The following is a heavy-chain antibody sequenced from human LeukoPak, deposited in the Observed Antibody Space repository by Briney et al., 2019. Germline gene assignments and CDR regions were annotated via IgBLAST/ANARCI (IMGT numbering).Heavy chain of an antibody. V-gene: IGHV4-30-4*01. CDR1: GGSISSGDYY. CDR3: ASEDTAMGYNWFDP. Sequence: SETLSLTCTVSGGSISSGDYYWSWIRQPPGKGLEWIGYIYYSGSTYYNPSLKSRVTISVDTSKNQFSLKLSSVTAADTAVYYCASEDTAMGYNWFDPWGQGTLVTVSS. J-gene: IGHJ5*02. D-gene: IGHD5-18*01. CDR2: IYYSGST.